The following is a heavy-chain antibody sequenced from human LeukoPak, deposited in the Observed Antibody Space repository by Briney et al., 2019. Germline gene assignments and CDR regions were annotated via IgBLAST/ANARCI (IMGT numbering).Heavy chain of an antibody. V-gene: IGHV4-39*07. J-gene: IGHJ4*02. CDR3: ARSPGYSSSWVFDY. CDR1: GGSISSSSYY. Sequence: PSETLSLTCTVSGGSISSSSYYWGWIRQPPGKGLEWIGSIYYSGSTYYNPSLKSRVTISVDTSKNQFSLRLSSVAAADTAVYYCARSPGYSSSWVFDYWGQGTLVTVSS. D-gene: IGHD6-13*01. CDR2: IYYSGST.